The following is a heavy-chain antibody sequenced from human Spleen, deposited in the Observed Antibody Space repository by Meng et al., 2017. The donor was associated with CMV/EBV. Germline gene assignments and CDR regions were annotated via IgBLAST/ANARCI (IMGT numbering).Heavy chain of an antibody. Sequence: TFSTYAVHWVRQAPGQGLEWMGGIIPIFGTTNYAQKFQGRVTITTDESTNTAYMDLNNLRSEDTAVYYCATRPSYYYDSSAYYLKYWGQGTLVTVSS. CDR3: ATRPSYYYDSSAYYLKY. CDR2: IIPIFGTT. D-gene: IGHD3-22*01. V-gene: IGHV1-69*05. CDR1: TFSTYA. J-gene: IGHJ4*02.